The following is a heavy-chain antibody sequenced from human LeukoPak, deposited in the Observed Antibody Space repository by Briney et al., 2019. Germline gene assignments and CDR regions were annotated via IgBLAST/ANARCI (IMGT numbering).Heavy chain of an antibody. CDR1: GFTFSSYG. CDR3: AREGYDSSGYFDY. J-gene: IGHJ4*02. CDR2: ISSSSSYI. D-gene: IGHD3-22*01. V-gene: IGHV3-21*01. Sequence: GGSLRLSCAASGFTFSSYGMHWVRQAPGKGLEWVSAISSSSSYIYYADSVKGRFTISRDNAKNSLFLQMNSLRAEDTAVYYCAREGYDSSGYFDYWGQGTLVTVSS.